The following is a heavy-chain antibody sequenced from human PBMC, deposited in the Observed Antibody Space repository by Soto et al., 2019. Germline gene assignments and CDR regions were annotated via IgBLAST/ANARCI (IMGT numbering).Heavy chain of an antibody. CDR1: GFTFSTYS. V-gene: IGHV3-48*01. CDR2: ISSSSSTI. J-gene: IGHJ4*02. Sequence: PGGSLRLSCAASGFTFSTYSMNWVRQAPGKGLEWVSYISSSSSTIFYTDSVKGRFTVSRDNAKNSLYLQMNSLRAGDTAVYYCARPKYYYDSTRDTYYLSQETLVTISS. CDR3: ARPKYYYDSTRDTYY. D-gene: IGHD3-22*01.